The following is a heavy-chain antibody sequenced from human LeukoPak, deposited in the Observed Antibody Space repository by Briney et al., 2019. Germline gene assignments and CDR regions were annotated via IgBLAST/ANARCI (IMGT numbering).Heavy chain of an antibody. CDR3: ARDISPYCDSSGYYYDY. Sequence: ASVKVSCKASGYTFTSYGISWVRQAPGQGLEWMGWISAYNGNTNYAQKLQGRVTMTTDTSTSTAYTELRSLRSDDTAVYYCARDISPYCDSSGYYYDYWGQGTLVTVSS. CDR1: GYTFTSYG. J-gene: IGHJ4*02. V-gene: IGHV1-18*01. D-gene: IGHD3-22*01. CDR2: ISAYNGNT.